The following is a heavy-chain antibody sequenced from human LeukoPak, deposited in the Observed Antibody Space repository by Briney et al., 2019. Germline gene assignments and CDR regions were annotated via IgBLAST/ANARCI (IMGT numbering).Heavy chain of an antibody. J-gene: IGHJ4*02. CDR3: ARSSGYFVDD. D-gene: IGHD3-22*01. Sequence: PSETLSLTCTVSGASISNYYWSWIRQPPGKGLEWIGDISYSGCTNYNPSLKSRVTTSVDTSKNQFSLKVTSVTAADTAVYFCARSSGYFVDDWGQGILVTVSS. V-gene: IGHV4-59*01. CDR2: ISYSGCT. CDR1: GASISNYY.